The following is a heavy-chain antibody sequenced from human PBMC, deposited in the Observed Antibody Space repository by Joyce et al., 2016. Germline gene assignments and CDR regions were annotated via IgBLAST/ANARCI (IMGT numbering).Heavy chain of an antibody. J-gene: IGHJ6*02. CDR3: AGTFNYPHHDGMDV. CDR1: GGSFNKYT. D-gene: IGHD4-11*01. CDR2: ICPMLNMT. V-gene: IGHV1-69*02. Sequence: QVHLVQSGAEVKKSGSSVRVSCKASGGSFNKYTVSWVRQAPGQGLAWMGRICPMLNMTNYAQEFQGRVTITADTSTTTAYMQLTGLRFDDTAVYFCAGTFNYPHHDGMDVWGQGTTVTVSS.